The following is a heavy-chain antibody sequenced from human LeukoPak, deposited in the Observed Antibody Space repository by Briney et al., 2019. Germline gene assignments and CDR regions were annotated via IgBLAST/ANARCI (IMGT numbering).Heavy chain of an antibody. J-gene: IGHJ5*02. CDR3: ARDRVITFGGVIAYNWFDP. CDR2: INPNSGGT. Sequence: ASVKVSCKASGYTFTGYYMHWVRQAPGQGLEWMGWINPNSGGTNYAQKFQGRVTMTRDTSISTAYMELSRLRSDDTAVYYCARDRVITFGGVIAYNWFDPWGQGTLVTVSS. V-gene: IGHV1-2*02. CDR1: GYTFTGYY. D-gene: IGHD3-16*02.